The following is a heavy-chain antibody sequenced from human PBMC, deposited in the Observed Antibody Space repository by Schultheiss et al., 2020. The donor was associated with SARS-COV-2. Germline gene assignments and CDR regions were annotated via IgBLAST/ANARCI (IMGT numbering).Heavy chain of an antibody. V-gene: IGHV3-48*02. CDR1: GFTYSTYN. CDR2: ISSSSSTI. CDR3: ARDLRFLEWPSYFYYGMDV. Sequence: ESLKISCAASGFTYSTYNMNWVRQAPGRGLEWVSYISSSSSTIYYGDSVKGRFTVSRDNAKNSLYLQMNSLRDEDTAVYYCARDLRFLEWPSYFYYGMDVWGQGTTVTVSS. J-gene: IGHJ6*02. D-gene: IGHD3-3*01.